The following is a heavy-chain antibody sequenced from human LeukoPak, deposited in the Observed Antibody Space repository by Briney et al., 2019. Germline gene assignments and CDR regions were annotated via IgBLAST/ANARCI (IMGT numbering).Heavy chain of an antibody. CDR1: GGTFISYA. V-gene: IGHV1-69*13. D-gene: IGHD6-19*01. Sequence: SVKVSCKASGGTFISYAISWVRQAPGQGLEWMGGIIPIFGTANYAQKFQGRVTITADESTSTAYMELSSLRSEDTAVYYCARDMGLYSSGWSVFDYWGRGTLVPVSS. J-gene: IGHJ4*02. CDR2: IIPIFGTA. CDR3: ARDMGLYSSGWSVFDY.